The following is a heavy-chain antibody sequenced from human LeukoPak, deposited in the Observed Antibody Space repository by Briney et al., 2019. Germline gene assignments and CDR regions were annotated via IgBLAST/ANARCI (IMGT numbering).Heavy chain of an antibody. CDR2: IYYSGST. CDR1: GGSINSNSYY. V-gene: IGHV4-39*07. J-gene: IGHJ6*03. CDR3: ARVERYSGSGTYYRRGGYMDV. D-gene: IGHD3-10*01. Sequence: SETLSLTCTVSGGSINSNSYYWGWIRQPPGKGLEWIGSIYYSGSTYYNPSLKSRVTISVDTSKNQFSLKLSSVTAADTAVYYCARVERYSGSGTYYRRGGYMDVWGKGTTVTVSS.